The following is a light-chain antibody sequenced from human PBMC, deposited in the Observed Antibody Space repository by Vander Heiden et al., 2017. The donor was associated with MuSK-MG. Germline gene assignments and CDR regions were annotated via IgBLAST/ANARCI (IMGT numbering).Light chain of an antibody. CDR3: QKYNSAPLT. V-gene: IGKV1-27*01. J-gene: IGKJ5*01. CDR2: VAS. Sequence: DIQMTQSPSSLSASVGDRVTIPCRASQGIGNYLAWYQQKPGKVPKLLIYVASTLQSGVPSRFSGSGSGTDFTLTISSLQPEDVATYYCQKYNSAPLTFGQGTRLEIK. CDR1: QGIGNY.